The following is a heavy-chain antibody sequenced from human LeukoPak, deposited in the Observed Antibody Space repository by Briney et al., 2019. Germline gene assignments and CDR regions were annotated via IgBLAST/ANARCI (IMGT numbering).Heavy chain of an antibody. Sequence: GGSLRLSCATSGFTFDDYGMHWVRRAPGKGLEWVSLISWDGGSTYYTDSVKGRFTVSRDNSKSSLYLQMNSLRAEDTALYYCAKDAVAGGKWDYFDYWGQGTLVTVSS. D-gene: IGHD6-19*01. V-gene: IGHV3-43D*03. CDR3: AKDAVAGGKWDYFDY. CDR1: GFTFDDYG. J-gene: IGHJ4*02. CDR2: ISWDGGST.